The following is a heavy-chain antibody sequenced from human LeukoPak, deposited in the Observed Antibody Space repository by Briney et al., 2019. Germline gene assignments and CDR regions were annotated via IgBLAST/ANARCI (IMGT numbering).Heavy chain of an antibody. CDR2: INHSGST. V-gene: IGHV4-34*01. J-gene: IGHJ3*02. D-gene: IGHD5-18*01. Sequence: SETLSLTCAVYGGSFSRYYWSWLRQPPGKGLEWIGEINHSGSTNYNPSLKSRVTISVATSKNQFPLKLSSVSAADTAVYFCARVTAMATGDAFDIWGQGTMVTVSS. CDR3: ARVTAMATGDAFDI. CDR1: GGSFSRYY.